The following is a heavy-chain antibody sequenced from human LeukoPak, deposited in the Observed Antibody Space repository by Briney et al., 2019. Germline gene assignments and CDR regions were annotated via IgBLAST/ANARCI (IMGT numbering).Heavy chain of an antibody. V-gene: IGHV4-59*12. Sequence: KASETLSLTCTVSGGSISGYYWSWIRQPPGKGLEWIGSTYYSGSTYYNPSLKSRVTISVDTSKNQFSLKLSSVTAADTAVYYCARGRRAAAGTGPVLWYWGQGTLVTVSS. CDR2: TYYSGST. CDR1: GGSISGYY. J-gene: IGHJ4*02. D-gene: IGHD6-13*01. CDR3: ARGRRAAAGTGPVLWY.